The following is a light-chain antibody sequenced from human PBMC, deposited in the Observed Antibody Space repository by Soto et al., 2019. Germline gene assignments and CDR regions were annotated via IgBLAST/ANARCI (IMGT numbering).Light chain of an antibody. Sequence: EIVMTQSPATLSVAPGERVTLSCRASQGVSRKLAWYQHKSGQAPRLLIYDASSRATGVPDRITGSGSGTDFTLSISRLEPEDFAVYYCQQYGGSTRTFGQGTKVDIK. CDR1: QGVSRK. CDR2: DAS. CDR3: QQYGGSTRT. J-gene: IGKJ1*01. V-gene: IGKV3-20*01.